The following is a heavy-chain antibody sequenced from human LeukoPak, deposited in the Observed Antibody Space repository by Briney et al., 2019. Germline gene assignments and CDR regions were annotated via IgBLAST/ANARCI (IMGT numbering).Heavy chain of an antibody. Sequence: SVKVSCKASGGTFSSYAISWVRQAPGQGLEWMGGIIPIFGTANYAQKFQGRVTITADESTSTAYMELNGLRSDDTAIYYCARTWIQLFTPDFDLWGQGTLVTVSS. CDR2: IIPIFGTA. D-gene: IGHD5-18*01. CDR3: ARTWIQLFTPDFDL. J-gene: IGHJ4*02. CDR1: GGTFSSYA. V-gene: IGHV1-69*01.